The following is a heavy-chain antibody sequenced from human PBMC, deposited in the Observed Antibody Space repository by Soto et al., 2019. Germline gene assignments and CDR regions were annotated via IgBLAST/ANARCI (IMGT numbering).Heavy chain of an antibody. CDR1: GDSISNSRFY. D-gene: IGHD4-17*01. CDR2: IYHTGNA. V-gene: IGHV4-39*07. CDR3: AVYGGNSGVRFDP. J-gene: IGHJ5*02. Sequence: PSETLSLTCSVSGDSISNSRFYWAWIRQPPGEGLEWIGSIYHTGNAYYNPSLKSRVTISVDRSKNQFSLKLSSVTAADTAVYYCAVYGGNSGVRFDPWGQGTLVTVSS.